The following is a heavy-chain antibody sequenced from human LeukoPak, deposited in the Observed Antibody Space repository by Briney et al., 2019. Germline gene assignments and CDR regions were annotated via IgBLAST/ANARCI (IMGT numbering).Heavy chain of an antibody. V-gene: IGHV4-59*01. D-gene: IGHD2-15*01. CDR3: AGGGYCSGGSCYLFDY. Sequence: SETLSLTCTVSGGSISSYYWSWIRQPPGKGLEWIGYMYYSGITKYNPSLKSRVTISVDTSKNQFSLKLSSVTAADTAVYYCAGGGYCSGGSCYLFDYWGQGTLVTVSS. J-gene: IGHJ4*02. CDR1: GGSISSYY. CDR2: MYYSGIT.